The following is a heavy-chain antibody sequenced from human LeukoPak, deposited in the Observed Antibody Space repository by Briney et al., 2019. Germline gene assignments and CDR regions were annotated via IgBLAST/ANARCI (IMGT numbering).Heavy chain of an antibody. V-gene: IGHV4-61*10. CDR3: ARAPTYCSGGSCYPNWFDP. D-gene: IGHD2-15*01. CDR1: GGSISSSSYY. J-gene: IGHJ5*02. CDR2: IYYSGST. Sequence: SETLSLTCTVSGGSISSSSYYWSWIRQPAGKGLEWIGYIYYSGSTNYNPSLKSRVTISVDTSKNQFSLKLSSLTAADTAVYYCARAPTYCSGGSCYPNWFDPWGQGTLVTVSS.